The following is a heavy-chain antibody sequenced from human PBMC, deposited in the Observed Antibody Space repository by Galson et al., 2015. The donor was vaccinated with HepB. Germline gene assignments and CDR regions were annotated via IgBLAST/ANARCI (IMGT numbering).Heavy chain of an antibody. CDR1: GYTFTSYA. CDR2: INAGNGNT. CDR3: ARNWQRWASWFDP. D-gene: IGHD4-23*01. V-gene: IGHV1-3*01. Sequence: SVKVSCKASGYTFTSYAMHWVRQAPGQRLEWMGWINAGNGNTKYSQKFQGRVTITRDTSASTAYMELSSLRSEDTAVHYCARNWQRWASWFDPWGQGTLVTVSS. J-gene: IGHJ5*02.